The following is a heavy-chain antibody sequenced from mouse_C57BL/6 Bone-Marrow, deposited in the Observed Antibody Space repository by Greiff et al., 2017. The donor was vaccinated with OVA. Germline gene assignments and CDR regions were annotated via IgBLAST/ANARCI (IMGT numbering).Heavy chain of an antibody. CDR3: VRHAGFDY. CDR1: GFSFNNYA. J-gene: IGHJ2*01. Sequence: EVNVVESGGGLVQPKGSLKLSCAASGFSFNNYAMNWVRQAPGKGLEWVARIRSKSNNYATYYADSVKDRFTISRDDSESMLYLQMNNLKTEDTAMYYCVRHAGFDYWGQGTTLTVSS. V-gene: IGHV10-1*01. CDR2: IRSKSNNYAT.